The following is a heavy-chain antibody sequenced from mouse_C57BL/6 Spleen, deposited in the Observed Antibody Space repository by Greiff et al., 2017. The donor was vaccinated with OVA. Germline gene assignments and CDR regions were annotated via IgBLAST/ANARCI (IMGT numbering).Heavy chain of an antibody. CDR2: INPSNGGT. D-gene: IGHD1-2*01. Sequence: QVQLKQPGTELVKPGASVKLSCKASGYTFTSYWMHWVKQRPGQGLEWIGNINPSNGGTNYNEKFKSKATLTVDKSSSTAYMQLSSLTSEDSAVYYCARDGGGITRPGTWFAYWGQGTLVTVSA. CDR3: ARDGGGITRPGTWFAY. V-gene: IGHV1-53*01. J-gene: IGHJ3*01. CDR1: GYTFTSYW.